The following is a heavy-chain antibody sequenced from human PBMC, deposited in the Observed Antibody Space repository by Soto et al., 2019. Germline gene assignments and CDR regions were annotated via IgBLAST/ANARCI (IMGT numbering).Heavy chain of an antibody. J-gene: IGHJ5*02. CDR3: ARYLGRITGTIDP. Sequence: ASESLSLTCTVSGGSISSGDYYWSWIRQPPGKGLEWIGYIYYSGSTYYDPSLKSRVTISVDTSKNQFSLKLSSVTAADTAVYYCARYLGRITGTIDPWGQGTLVTVSS. CDR1: GGSISSGDYY. D-gene: IGHD1-7*01. V-gene: IGHV4-30-4*01. CDR2: IYYSGST.